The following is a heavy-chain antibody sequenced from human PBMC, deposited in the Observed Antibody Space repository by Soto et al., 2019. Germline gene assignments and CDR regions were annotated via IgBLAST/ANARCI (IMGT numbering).Heavy chain of an antibody. CDR1: GWSFSGYY. CDR3: ARGRDGGDAV. CDR2: INPSGSP. J-gene: IGHJ4*02. D-gene: IGHD2-21*01. Sequence: QVHLQQWGAGLLKPSETLSLTCAVYGWSFSGYYWSWIRQPPGMGLEWLGEINPSGSPSYSPSLKSRVTSSVDTSKNHLSLNLSSATAEDTAVYYCARGRDGGDAVWGQGTLVTVSS. V-gene: IGHV4-34*01.